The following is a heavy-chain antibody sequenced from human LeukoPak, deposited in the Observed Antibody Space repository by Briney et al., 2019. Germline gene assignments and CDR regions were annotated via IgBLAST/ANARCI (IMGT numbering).Heavy chain of an antibody. CDR3: ARTSTIFGVVIRRYFDY. CDR1: GDSVSSNSAA. Sequence: SQTLSLTCAISGDSVSSNSAAWTWIRQSPSRGLEWLGRTYYRSKWYNDYAVSVKSRITINPDTSKNQFSLQLNSVTPEDTAVYYCARTSTIFGVVIRRYFDYWGQGTLVTVSS. CDR2: TYYRSKWYN. J-gene: IGHJ4*02. D-gene: IGHD3-3*01. V-gene: IGHV6-1*01.